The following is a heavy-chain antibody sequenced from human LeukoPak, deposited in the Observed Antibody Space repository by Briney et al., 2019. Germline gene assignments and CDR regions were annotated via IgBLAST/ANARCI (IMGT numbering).Heavy chain of an antibody. CDR1: GFTFSRYA. V-gene: IGHV3-23*01. D-gene: IGHD3-3*01. CDR2: ISGSGGST. CDR3: AKDLDFWSGYTPTLFDY. Sequence: GGSLRLSCAASGFTFSRYAMTWVRQAPGKGLEWVSVISGSGGSTYYADSVKGRFTISRDNSKNTLYLQMNSLRAEDTAVYYCAKDLDFWSGYTPTLFDYWGQGTLVTVSS. J-gene: IGHJ4*02.